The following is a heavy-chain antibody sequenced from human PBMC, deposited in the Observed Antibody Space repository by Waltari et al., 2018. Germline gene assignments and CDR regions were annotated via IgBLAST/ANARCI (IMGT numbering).Heavy chain of an antibody. CDR1: GFSFRTYW. V-gene: IGHV3-7*01. D-gene: IGHD5-18*01. CDR2: IKQDGSEK. Sequence: EVQLVESGGGLVQPGGSLRLSCAASGFSFRTYWMTWVRQAPGKGVEWVANIKQDGSEKDSMDSVKGRFTISRDNAKNSLYLQMNSLRAEDTAFYYCARDSYSYGYGVFDYWGQGTLVTVSS. J-gene: IGHJ4*02. CDR3: ARDSYSYGYGVFDY.